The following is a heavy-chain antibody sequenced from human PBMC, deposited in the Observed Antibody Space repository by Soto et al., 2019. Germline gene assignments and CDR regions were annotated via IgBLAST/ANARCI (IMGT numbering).Heavy chain of an antibody. Sequence: PSETLSLTCSVSGDSISNLDCFWAWTRQPPGQALEYIGYIYKSATTSYNPSFESRVAISVDTSKSQFSLNVTSVTAADTAVYFCARGRYCLTGRCFPNWFDSWAREPWSPSPQ. CDR3: ARGRYCLTGRCFPNWFDS. CDR1: GDSISNLDCF. V-gene: IGHV4-30-4*01. D-gene: IGHD7-27*01. CDR2: IYKSATT. J-gene: IGHJ5*01.